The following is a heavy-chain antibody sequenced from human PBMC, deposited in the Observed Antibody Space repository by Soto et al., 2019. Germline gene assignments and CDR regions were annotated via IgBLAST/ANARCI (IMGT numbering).Heavy chain of an antibody. J-gene: IGHJ4*02. CDR2: IHSDGST. D-gene: IGHD6-19*01. V-gene: IGHV3-53*01. Sequence: GGSLRLSCSVAGFTVSDSMSWVRQAPGKGLECVSFIHSDGSTHYTDSVRGRFTISRDNSKNTLYLQMDRLRVDDAAVYFCARDASGPFDYWGQGTLVTVSS. CDR3: ARDASGPFDY. CDR1: GFTVSDS.